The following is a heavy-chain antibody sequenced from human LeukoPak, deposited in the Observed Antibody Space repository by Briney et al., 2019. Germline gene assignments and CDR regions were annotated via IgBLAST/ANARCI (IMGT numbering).Heavy chain of an antibody. D-gene: IGHD5-24*01. CDR3: ARDPSNGYPTFDN. V-gene: IGHV4-4*07. J-gene: IGHJ4*02. CDR1: GGSISSYY. Sequence: SETLSLTCTVSGGSISSYYWTWIRQPAGKGLEWIGRIHSSGTTNYNPSLKSRVTMSVDTSKNQFSLKLSSVTAADTAVYFCARDPSNGYPTFDNWGQGTLVTVSS. CDR2: IHSSGTT.